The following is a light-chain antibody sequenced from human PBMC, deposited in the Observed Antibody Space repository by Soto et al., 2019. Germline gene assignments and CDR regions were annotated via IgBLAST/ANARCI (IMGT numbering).Light chain of an antibody. CDR1: QSVLYSSNNKNY. CDR3: QQYESTPPT. J-gene: IGKJ2*01. CDR2: WAS. V-gene: IGKV4-1*01. Sequence: DSVMTQSPDSLAVSLGERATINCKSSQSVLYSSNNKNYLDWYQQRPGQPPKLLIYWASTRESGVPDRFSDSGSGTDLTLTITSLQAEDVAVYYCQQYESTPPTFGQGTKLEIK.